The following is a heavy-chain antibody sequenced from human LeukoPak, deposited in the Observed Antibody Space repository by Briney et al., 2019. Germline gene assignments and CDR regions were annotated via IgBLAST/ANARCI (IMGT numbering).Heavy chain of an antibody. CDR3: ARGALGDYYYVIDY. V-gene: IGHV4-59*01. Sequence: SETLSLTCTVSGGSISSYSWNWIRQPPGKGLEWIWYIFNSGGTNYNPSFKSRVTISVDTSNNQFSLKLSSVTAADTAVYYCARGALGDYYYVIDYWGQGTPVTVSS. CDR1: GGSISSYS. D-gene: IGHD3-22*01. J-gene: IGHJ4*02. CDR2: IFNSGGT.